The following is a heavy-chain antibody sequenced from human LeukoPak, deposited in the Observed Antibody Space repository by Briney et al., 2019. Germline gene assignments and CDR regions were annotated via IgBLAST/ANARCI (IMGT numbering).Heavy chain of an antibody. CDR1: GYTFTSYG. Sequence: ASVNVSRKASGYTFTSYGISWVRQAPGQGLEWMGWISAYNGNTNYAQKLQGRVTMTTDTSTSTAYMELRSLRSDDTAVYYCASWRVRGIFDYWGQGTLVTVSS. V-gene: IGHV1-18*01. CDR2: ISAYNGNT. D-gene: IGHD3-10*01. J-gene: IGHJ4*02. CDR3: ASWRVRGIFDY.